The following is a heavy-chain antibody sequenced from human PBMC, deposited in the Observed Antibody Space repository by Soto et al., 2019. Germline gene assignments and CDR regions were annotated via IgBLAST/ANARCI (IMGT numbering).Heavy chain of an antibody. CDR2: INHSGST. Sequence: SETLSLTCAVYGGSFSGYYWSWIRQPPGKGLEWIGEINHSGSTNYNPSLKSRVTISVDTSKNQFSLKLSSVTAADTAVYYCARNSRHYYGSGHKGYFDYWGQGTLVTVSS. J-gene: IGHJ4*02. CDR1: GGSFSGYY. CDR3: ARNSRHYYGSGHKGYFDY. V-gene: IGHV4-34*01. D-gene: IGHD3-10*01.